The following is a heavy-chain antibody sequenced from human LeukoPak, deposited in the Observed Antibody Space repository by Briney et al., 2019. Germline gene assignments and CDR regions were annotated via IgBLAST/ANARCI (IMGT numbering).Heavy chain of an antibody. V-gene: IGHV1-2*02. J-gene: IGHJ4*02. CDR2: INPNSGGT. Sequence: ASVKVSCKASGYTFTGYYMHWVRQAPGQGLEWMGWINPNSGGTNYAQKFQGRVTMTRDTSISTAYMELSRLRSDDTAVYYCAKTAEGWLHHEFDYWGQGTLVTVSS. CDR3: AKTAEGWLHHEFDY. CDR1: GYTFTGYY. D-gene: IGHD5-12*01.